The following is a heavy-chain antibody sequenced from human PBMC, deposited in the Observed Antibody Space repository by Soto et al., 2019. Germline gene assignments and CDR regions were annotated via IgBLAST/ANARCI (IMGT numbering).Heavy chain of an antibody. CDR3: AKDSERDCTNGVCSGWGAAAGTAVDEARHFDY. CDR2: INSDGSST. Sequence: EVQLVESGGGLVQPGGSLRLSCAASGFTFSSYWMHWVRQAPGKGLVWVSRINSDGSSTSYADSMKGQFTISRDNAKNMLYLQMNSLRAEDMAVYYCAKDSERDCTNGVCSGWGAAAGTAVDEARHFDYWGQGTLVTVSS. J-gene: IGHJ4*02. V-gene: IGHV3-74*01. CDR1: GFTFSSYW. D-gene: IGHD2-8*01.